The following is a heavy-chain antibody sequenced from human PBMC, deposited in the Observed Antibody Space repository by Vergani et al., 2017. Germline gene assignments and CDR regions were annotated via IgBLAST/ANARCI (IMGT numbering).Heavy chain of an antibody. Sequence: QVQLQESGPGVVKPSQTLSLTCTVSGVSINDSDSYWTWIRQSPGKGLEWIGEICHTEDTKYSPSLKSRVTVSVGESRNLFSLRLNSVTAADTAVYYCATIGYRRWGYYFDYWGQGILVTVSS. CDR1: GVSINDSDSY. J-gene: IGHJ4*02. CDR3: ATIGYRRWGYYFDY. V-gene: IGHV4-39*07. CDR2: ICHTEDT. D-gene: IGHD2-2*02.